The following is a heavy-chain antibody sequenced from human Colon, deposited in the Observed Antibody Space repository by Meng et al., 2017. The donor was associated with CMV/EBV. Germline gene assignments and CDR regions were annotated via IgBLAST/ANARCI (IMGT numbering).Heavy chain of an antibody. CDR2: MFYSGST. CDR1: GDSISSSGYY. V-gene: IGHV4-39*07. CDR3: ARDGQRISVVWGVPNWFDP. J-gene: IGHJ5*02. D-gene: IGHD3-10*01. Sequence: GSLRLSCTVSGDSISSSGYYWAWIRQPPGKGLEWIGSMFYSGSTYYSASLKSRVTMSIDTSKNQVSLKLTSVTAADTAVYYCARDGQRISVVWGVPNWFDPWGQGTLVTVSS.